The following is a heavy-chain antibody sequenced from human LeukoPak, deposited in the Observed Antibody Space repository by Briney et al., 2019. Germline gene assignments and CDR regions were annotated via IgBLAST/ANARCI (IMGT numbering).Heavy chain of an antibody. V-gene: IGHV3-30*03. CDR3: ARGADYYDSSAVGDY. CDR1: GFTFSRYG. J-gene: IGHJ4*02. CDR2: ISYDGSKK. Sequence: PGGSLRLSCAASGFTFSRYGMHWVRQAPGKGLEWVAVISYDGSKKYYADSAKGRFTISRDNSKNTLYLQMNSLRAEDTAVYYCARGADYYDSSAVGDYWGQGTLVTVSS. D-gene: IGHD3-22*01.